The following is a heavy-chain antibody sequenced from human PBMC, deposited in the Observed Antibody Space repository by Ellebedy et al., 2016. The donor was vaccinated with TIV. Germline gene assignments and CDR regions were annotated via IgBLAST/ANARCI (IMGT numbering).Heavy chain of an antibody. CDR1: GFTFNTHT. CDR3: ARDLEPDHFNYYMAV. D-gene: IGHD1-1*01. V-gene: IGHV3-21*04. CDR2: ISSTSSYV. Sequence: GGSLRLXXVGSGFTFNTHTLHWVRQAPGKGLEWVSSISSTSSYVHYSDLVKGRFAISRDNAKNSLFLQMNSLRVDDTALYYCARDLEPDHFNYYMAVWGKGTMVTVSS. J-gene: IGHJ6*03.